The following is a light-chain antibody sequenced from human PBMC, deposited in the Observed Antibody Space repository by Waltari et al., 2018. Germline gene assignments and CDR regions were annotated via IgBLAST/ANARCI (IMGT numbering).Light chain of an antibody. J-gene: IGKJ5*01. V-gene: IGKV1-12*01. CDR1: QEITRW. CDR2: GVS. Sequence: DIEMTQSPSSVSASVGARVTITCRASQEITRWLAWYQQRPGKAPKLLIYGVSTLQRGVPSRFGGSHSGTNFTLTISTLQPDDFATYYCQQAQSLPITFGQGTRLEIK. CDR3: QQAQSLPIT.